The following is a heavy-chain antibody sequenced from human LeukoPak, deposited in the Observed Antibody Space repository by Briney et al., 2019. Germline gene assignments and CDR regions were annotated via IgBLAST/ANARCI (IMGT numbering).Heavy chain of an antibody. J-gene: IGHJ4*02. CDR2: ISSNGGST. D-gene: IGHD3-22*01. Sequence: GGSLRLSCAASGFTFSSYVMYWVRQAPGKGLEYVSSISSNGGSTYYENSVKGRFTISRDNSKNTLYLQMGSLRAEDMAVYYCARGGQSKYDSSGYLNYFDYWGQGTLVTVSS. CDR1: GFTFSSYV. V-gene: IGHV3-64*01. CDR3: ARGGQSKYDSSGYLNYFDY.